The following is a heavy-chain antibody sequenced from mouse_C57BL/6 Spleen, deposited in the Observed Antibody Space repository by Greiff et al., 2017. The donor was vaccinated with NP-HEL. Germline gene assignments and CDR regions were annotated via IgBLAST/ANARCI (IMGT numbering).Heavy chain of an antibody. CDR3: AVYYYGSSPYYYAMDY. D-gene: IGHD1-1*01. V-gene: IGHV1-81*01. CDR2: IYPRSGNT. Sequence: VKLQQSGAELARPGASVKLSCKASGYTFTSYGISWVKQRTGQGLEWIGEIYPRSGNTYYNEKFKGKATLTADKSSSTAYMELRSLTSEDSAVYFCAVYYYGSSPYYYAMDYWGQGTSVTVSS. J-gene: IGHJ4*01. CDR1: GYTFTSYG.